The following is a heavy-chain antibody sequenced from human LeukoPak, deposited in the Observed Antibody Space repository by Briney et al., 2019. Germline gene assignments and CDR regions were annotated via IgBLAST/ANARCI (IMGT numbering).Heavy chain of an antibody. CDR1: GGSISSYY. CDR3: ARDGYCSGGSCYSGYAFDI. Sequence: SETLSLTCTVSGGSISSYYWSWIRQPAGKGLEWIERIYTSGSTNYNPSLKSRVTMSVDTSKNQFSLKLSSVTAADTAVYYCARDGYCSGGSCYSGYAFDIWGQGTMVTVSS. CDR2: IYTSGST. V-gene: IGHV4-4*07. D-gene: IGHD2-15*01. J-gene: IGHJ3*02.